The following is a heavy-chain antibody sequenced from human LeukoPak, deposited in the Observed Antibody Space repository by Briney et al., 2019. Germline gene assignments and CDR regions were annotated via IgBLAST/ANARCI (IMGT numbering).Heavy chain of an antibody. V-gene: IGHV1-18*01. CDR1: GYTFTSYG. Sequence: ASVKVSCKASGYTFTSYGIRWVRQAPGQGLEWMGWISAYNGNTNYAQKLQGRVTMTTDTSTSTAYMELRSLRSDDTAVYYCARDSGSRITMIVVDYWGQGTLVTVSS. CDR3: ARDSGSRITMIVVDY. D-gene: IGHD3-22*01. CDR2: ISAYNGNT. J-gene: IGHJ4*02.